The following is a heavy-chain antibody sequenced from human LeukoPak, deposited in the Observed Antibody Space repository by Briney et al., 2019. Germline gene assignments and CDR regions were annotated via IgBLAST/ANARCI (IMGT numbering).Heavy chain of an antibody. V-gene: IGHV3-48*03. D-gene: IGHD3-10*01. CDR2: ISSGGTTI. J-gene: IGHJ4*02. CDR3: ASLRGSDY. Sequence: PGGSLRLSWAASGFTFSSYEMNWVRQAPGKGLEWVSYISSGGTTIYYADSAKGRFTISRDNAKNSLYLQMNSLRAEDTAVYYCASLRGSDYWGQGTLVTVSS. CDR1: GFTFSSYE.